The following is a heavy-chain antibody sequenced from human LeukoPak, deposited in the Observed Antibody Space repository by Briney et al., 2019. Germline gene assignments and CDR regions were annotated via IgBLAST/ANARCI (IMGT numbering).Heavy chain of an antibody. CDR3: ARDGSSGWKYYYYYYMDV. CDR2: IYYSGST. CDR1: GGSISSYY. J-gene: IGHJ6*03. Sequence: SETLSLTCTVSGGSISSYYWGWIRQPPGKGLEWIGSIYYSGSTYYNPSLKSRVTISVDTSKNQFSLKLSSVTAADTAVYYCARDGSSGWKYYYYYYMDVWGKGTTVTVSS. D-gene: IGHD6-19*01. V-gene: IGHV4-39*07.